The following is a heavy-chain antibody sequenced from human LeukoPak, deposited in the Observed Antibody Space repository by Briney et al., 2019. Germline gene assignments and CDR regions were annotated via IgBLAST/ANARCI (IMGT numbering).Heavy chain of an antibody. CDR3: ARGVGLTQGGTFDY. CDR1: GYSISSGFY. D-gene: IGHD1-26*01. CDR2: IYHSEST. V-gene: IGHV4-38-2*02. Sequence: PSETLSLTCTVSGYSISSGFYWGWIRQPPGKGLEWIGSIYHSESTHYNSSLKSRVTISVDTSKNQLSLKLSSVTAADTAVYYCARGVGLTQGGTFDYWGQGTLVTVSS. J-gene: IGHJ4*02.